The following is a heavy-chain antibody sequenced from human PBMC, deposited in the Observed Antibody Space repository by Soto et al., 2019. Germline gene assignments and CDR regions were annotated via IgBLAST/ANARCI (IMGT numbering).Heavy chain of an antibody. Sequence: DVQLVESGGGLVKPGGSLRLSCEASGFTFSVSAMNWVRQAPGKGLEWVSSINGGSTSVHYADSVKGRFTISRDNANNYLSLQLNSLRVEDTAVYYCARGGGSLNCWGQGTLVSVSS. CDR1: GFTFSVSA. J-gene: IGHJ4*02. D-gene: IGHD2-15*01. CDR3: ARGGGSLNC. V-gene: IGHV3-21*02. CDR2: INGGSTSV.